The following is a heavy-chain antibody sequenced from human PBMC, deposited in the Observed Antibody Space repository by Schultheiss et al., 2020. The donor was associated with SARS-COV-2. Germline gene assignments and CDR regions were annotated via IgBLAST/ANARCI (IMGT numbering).Heavy chain of an antibody. Sequence: SVKVSCKASGGTFSSYAISWVRQAPGQGLEWMGGIIPIFGTANYAQKFQGRVTITADESTSTAYMELSSLGSEDTAVYYCARDEQWLPNNWFDPWGQGTLVTVSS. J-gene: IGHJ5*02. V-gene: IGHV1-69*13. CDR1: GGTFSSYA. CDR2: IIPIFGTA. CDR3: ARDEQWLPNNWFDP. D-gene: IGHD6-19*01.